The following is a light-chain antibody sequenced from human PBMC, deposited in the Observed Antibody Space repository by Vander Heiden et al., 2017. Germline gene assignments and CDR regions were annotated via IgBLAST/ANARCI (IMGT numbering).Light chain of an antibody. J-gene: IGLJ2*01. Sequence: QSALTPPASVSGSPGQSITISCTGTSSDVGGYNYVSWYQQQPGKAPKLLIYDVTNRPSGVSNRFSGSKYGNTASLTISGLQAEDEADYYCSSYTSSSTVIFGGRTRLTVL. CDR1: SSDVGGYNY. CDR3: SSYTSSSTVI. CDR2: DVT. V-gene: IGLV2-14*03.